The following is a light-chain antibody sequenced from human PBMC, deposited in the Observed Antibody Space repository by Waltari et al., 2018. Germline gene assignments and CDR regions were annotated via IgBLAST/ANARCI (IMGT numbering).Light chain of an antibody. CDR1: QSVSSY. CDR2: DTS. J-gene: IGKJ5*01. CDR3: QQRSNWPPIT. V-gene: IGKV3-11*01. Sequence: EIVLTQSPATLSLSPGERATLPCRASQSVSSYLAWYQQKPGQAPRLLIYDTSNRATGIPVRFSGSGSGTDFTLTISNLEPEDFAVYYCQQRSNWPPITFGQGTRLEIK.